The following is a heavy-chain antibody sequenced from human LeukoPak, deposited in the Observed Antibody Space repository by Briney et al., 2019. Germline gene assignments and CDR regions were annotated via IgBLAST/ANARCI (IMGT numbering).Heavy chain of an antibody. CDR1: GGSLSSYY. Sequence: KPSETLSLTCTVSGGSLSSYYWSWIRQPPGKGLEWIGYIYYSGSTNYNPSLKSRVTISVDTSKNQFSLKLSSVTAADTAVYYCAREGIYYYDSSGSSGAFDIWGQGTMVTVSS. D-gene: IGHD3-22*01. J-gene: IGHJ3*02. CDR2: IYYSGST. V-gene: IGHV4-59*01. CDR3: AREGIYYYDSSGSSGAFDI.